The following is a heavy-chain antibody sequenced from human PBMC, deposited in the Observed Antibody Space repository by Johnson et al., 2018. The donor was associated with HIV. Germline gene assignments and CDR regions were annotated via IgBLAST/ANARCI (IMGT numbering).Heavy chain of an antibody. CDR2: ISYDGSNK. D-gene: IGHD3-10*01. CDR1: EFTVTNYA. V-gene: IGHV3-30-3*01. Sequence: QVQVVESGGGAVQPGRSLRLYCAVSEFTVTNYAMHWVRLAPGKGLQWVAVISYDGSNKYYADSVKGRFTISRVNSKTTLYLQMNSLRAEDTAVYYCARDGNYYGLSGAFDIWGQGTMVTVSS. CDR3: ARDGNYYGLSGAFDI. J-gene: IGHJ3*02.